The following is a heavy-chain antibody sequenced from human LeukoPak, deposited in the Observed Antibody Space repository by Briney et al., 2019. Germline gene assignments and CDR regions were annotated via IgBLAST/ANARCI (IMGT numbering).Heavy chain of an antibody. Sequence: PSETLSLTCTVSGGSISSYYWNWIRQPPGKGLEWIGEINHSGSTNYNPSLKSRVTISVDTSKNQFSLKLSSVTAADTAAYYCARERRITMIVVVITTQYYFDYWGQGTLVTVSS. D-gene: IGHD3-22*01. CDR2: INHSGST. J-gene: IGHJ4*02. CDR3: ARERRITMIVVVITTQYYFDY. V-gene: IGHV4-34*01. CDR1: GGSISSYY.